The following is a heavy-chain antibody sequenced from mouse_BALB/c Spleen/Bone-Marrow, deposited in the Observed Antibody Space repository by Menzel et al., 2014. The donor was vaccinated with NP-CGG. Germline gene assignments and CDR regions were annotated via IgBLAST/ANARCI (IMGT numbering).Heavy chain of an antibody. D-gene: IGHD2-4*01. J-gene: IGHJ3*01. CDR1: GFNIKDTY. CDR2: IDPANGNT. V-gene: IGHV14-3*02. Sequence: EVQVEESGAELVKPGASVKLSCTASGFNIKDTYMHWVKQRPEQGLEWIGRIDPANGNTKYDPKFQGKATITADTSSNTAYLQLSSLTSEDTAVYYCAGYDYYQAWFAYWGQGTLVTVSA. CDR3: AGYDYYQAWFAY.